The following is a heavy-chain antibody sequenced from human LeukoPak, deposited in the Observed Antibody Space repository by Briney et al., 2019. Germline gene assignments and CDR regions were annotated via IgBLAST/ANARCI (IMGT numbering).Heavy chain of an antibody. CDR1: GGSISSYY. J-gene: IGHJ2*01. CDR2: IYYSGST. CDR3: VRDQGSMIVVRTTNWYFDL. V-gene: IGHV4-59*01. Sequence: SETLSLTCTVSGGSISSYYWSWIRQPPGKGLEWIGYIYYSGSTNYNPSLKSRVTISVDTSKNQFSLKLSSVTAADTAVYYCVRDQGSMIVVRTTNWYFDLWGRGTLVTVSS. D-gene: IGHD3-22*01.